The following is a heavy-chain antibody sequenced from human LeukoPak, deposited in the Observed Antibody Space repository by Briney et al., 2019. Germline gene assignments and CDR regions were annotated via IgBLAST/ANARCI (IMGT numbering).Heavy chain of an antibody. D-gene: IGHD6-13*01. Sequence: GASVKVSCKASGYTFTSYYMHWVRQAPGQGLEWMGIISPSAGSTSYAQKFQGRVTMTRDISTSTVYMELTSLRSEDTAVYYCARVGGHSSSWYFFDYWGQGTLVTVSS. CDR2: ISPSAGST. J-gene: IGHJ4*02. CDR1: GYTFTSYY. V-gene: IGHV1-46*01. CDR3: ARVGGHSSSWYFFDY.